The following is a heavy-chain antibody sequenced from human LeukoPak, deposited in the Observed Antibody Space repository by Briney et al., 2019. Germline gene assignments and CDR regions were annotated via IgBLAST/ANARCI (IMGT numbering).Heavy chain of an antibody. CDR1: GFTFSDYY. J-gene: IGHJ4*02. V-gene: IGHV3-72*01. CDR2: IRHKVNSYTT. D-gene: IGHD6-13*01. Sequence: GGSLRLSCAASGFTFSDYYMDWVRQAPGKGLEWVGRIRHKVNSYTTEYAASVKGRFTISRDDSKNSVYLQMNSLKTEDTAVYYCAGDVAARGGDYWGQGTLVTVSS. CDR3: AGDVAARGGDY.